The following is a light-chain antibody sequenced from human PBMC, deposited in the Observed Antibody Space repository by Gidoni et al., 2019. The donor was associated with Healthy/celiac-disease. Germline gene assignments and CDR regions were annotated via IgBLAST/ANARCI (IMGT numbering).Light chain of an antibody. CDR2: GAS. V-gene: IGKV3-20*01. CDR3: QQYGSSPRT. Sequence: SQSVSSSYLAWYQQKPGQAPRLLIYGASSRATGIPDRFSGSGSGTDFTLTISRLEPEDFAVYYCQQYGSSPRTFXQXTKLXIK. CDR1: QSVSSSY. J-gene: IGKJ2*01.